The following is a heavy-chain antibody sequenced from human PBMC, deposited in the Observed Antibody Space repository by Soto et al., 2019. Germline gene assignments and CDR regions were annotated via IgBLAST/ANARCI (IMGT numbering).Heavy chain of an antibody. V-gene: IGHV4-34*01. J-gene: IGHJ5*02. CDR1: GGSFSGYY. CDR2: INHSGST. D-gene: IGHD2-15*01. Sequence: PSETLSLTCAVYGGSFSGYYWSWIRQPPGKGLEWIGEINHSGSTNYNPSLKSRVTISVDTSKNQFSLKLSSVTAADTAVYYCARPRGFHCSGGSCYSLLGMSWFDPWGQGTLVTVSS. CDR3: ARPRGFHCSGGSCYSLLGMSWFDP.